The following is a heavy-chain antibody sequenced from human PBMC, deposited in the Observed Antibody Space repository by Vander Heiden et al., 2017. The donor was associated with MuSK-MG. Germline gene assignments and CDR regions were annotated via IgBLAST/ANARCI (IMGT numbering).Heavy chain of an antibody. V-gene: IGHV1-69*10. Sequence: VKVSCKASGGTFSSHAISWVRQAPGQGLEWMGGIIPILGIANYAQKFQGRVTITADKSTSTAYMELSSVRSEETAVYYCATATQSRRYYYYYMDVWGKGTTVTVSS. D-gene: IGHD4-4*01. J-gene: IGHJ6*03. CDR3: ATATQSRRYYYYYMDV. CDR2: IIPILGIA. CDR1: GGTFSSHA.